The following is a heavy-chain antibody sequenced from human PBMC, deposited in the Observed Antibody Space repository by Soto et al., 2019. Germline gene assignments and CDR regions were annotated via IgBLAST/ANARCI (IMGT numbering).Heavy chain of an antibody. D-gene: IGHD5-12*01. J-gene: IGHJ4*02. V-gene: IGHV4-59*01. CDR2: IYYSGST. Sequence: XATLYLTCTVSGGSISSYYWSWIRQPPGKGLEWIGYIYYSGSTNYNPSLKSRVTISVDTSKNQFSLKLSSVTAADTAVYYCARVREGQMATLYYFDYWGQGTLVTVSS. CDR3: ARVREGQMATLYYFDY. CDR1: GGSISSYY.